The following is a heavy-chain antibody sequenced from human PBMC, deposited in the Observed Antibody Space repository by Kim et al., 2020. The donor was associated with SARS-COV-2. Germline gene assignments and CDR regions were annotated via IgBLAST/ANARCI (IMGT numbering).Heavy chain of an antibody. Sequence: KSRVTIAGDTSKNQFSLKLSAVTAADTAVYYCARRSSSWYFGIAVAGAFDYWGQGTLVTVSS. CDR3: ARRSSSWYFGIAVAGAFDY. D-gene: IGHD6-13*01. J-gene: IGHJ4*02. V-gene: IGHV4-59*08.